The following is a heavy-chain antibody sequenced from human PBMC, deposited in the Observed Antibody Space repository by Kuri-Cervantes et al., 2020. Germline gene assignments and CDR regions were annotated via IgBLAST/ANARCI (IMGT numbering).Heavy chain of an antibody. J-gene: IGHJ4*02. Sequence: SCAISGDSVSSNSAAWNWIRQSPSRGLEWLGRTYYRSKWYNDYAVSVKSRITINPDTSKNQFSLQLNSVTPEDTAVYYCTTGKRYDYVWFDYWGQGTLVTDSS. V-gene: IGHV6-1*01. CDR1: GDSVSSNSAA. CDR2: TYYRSKWYN. D-gene: IGHD3-16*01. CDR3: TTGKRYDYVWFDY.